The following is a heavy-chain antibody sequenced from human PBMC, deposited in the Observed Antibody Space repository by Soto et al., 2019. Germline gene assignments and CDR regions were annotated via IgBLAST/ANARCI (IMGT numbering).Heavy chain of an antibody. V-gene: IGHV1-46*01. CDR3: ARGTGYDHNPFDI. CDR1: GYTFITSYY. D-gene: IGHD5-12*01. J-gene: IGHJ3*02. CDR2: INPTGTMT. Sequence: ASEKVSCKASGYTFITSYYTHWVRQAPGQLLEWMGIINPTGTMTKYSERFQGRLTMTRDTSTSTDYMELSTLTSVDPAVYFCARGTGYDHNPFDIWGQGTMVTVSS.